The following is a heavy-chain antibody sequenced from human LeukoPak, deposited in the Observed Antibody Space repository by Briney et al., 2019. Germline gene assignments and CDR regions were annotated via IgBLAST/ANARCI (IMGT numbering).Heavy chain of an antibody. V-gene: IGHV3-7*01. CDR2: IRQDGSEK. J-gene: IGHJ4*02. CDR1: GFIFSSYW. CDR3: ARDDYYDSSGNSNPH. D-gene: IGHD3-22*01. Sequence: QPGGSLRLSCAASGFIFSSYWMNWVRQAPGKGLEWVANIRQDGSEKYYVDSVKDRFTISRDNAKNSLYLQMNSLRAEDTAVYYCARDDYYDSSGNSNPHWGQGTLVTVSS.